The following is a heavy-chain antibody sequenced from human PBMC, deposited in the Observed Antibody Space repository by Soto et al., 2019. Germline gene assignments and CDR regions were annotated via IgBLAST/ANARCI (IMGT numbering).Heavy chain of an antibody. J-gene: IGHJ6*02. CDR1: GYSFTSYW. CDR3: ARGPKVGDYSYYYGMDV. CDR2: IDPSDSYT. V-gene: IGHV5-10-1*01. Sequence: GPSLKISCKGSGYSFTSYWISCVRQMPGKGLEWMGRIDPSDSYTNYSPSFQGHVTISADKSISTAYLQWSSLKASDTARYYCARGPKVGDYSYYYGMDVWGQRTRVTASS.